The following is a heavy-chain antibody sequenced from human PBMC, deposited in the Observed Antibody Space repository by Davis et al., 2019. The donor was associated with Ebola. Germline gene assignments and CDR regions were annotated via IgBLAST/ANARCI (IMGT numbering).Heavy chain of an antibody. CDR2: MNPNSGNT. D-gene: IGHD3-10*01. CDR1: GYTFTDYF. V-gene: IGHV1-8*02. Sequence: APVKVSCKASGYTFTDYFMHWVRQATGQGLEWMGWMNPNSGNTGYAQKFQGRVTMTRNTSISTAYMELSSLRSEDTAVYYCARGKLWFGELLSTGGWFDPWGQGTLVTVSS. CDR3: ARGKLWFGELLSTGGWFDP. J-gene: IGHJ5*02.